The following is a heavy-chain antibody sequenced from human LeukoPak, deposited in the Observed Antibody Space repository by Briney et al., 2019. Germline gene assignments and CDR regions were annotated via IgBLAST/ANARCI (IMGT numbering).Heavy chain of an antibody. CDR3: ARGLGYSGSYYRLLRAPYP. Sequence: ASLKVYCKASGYTFTGYYMHWVRQAPGQGLEWMGWINPNSGGTNYEQKLQGRVTMTRDTSISTAYMELSRLRSDDTAVYYCARGLGYSGSYYRLLRAPYPWGQGTLVTVSS. CDR1: GYTFTGYY. J-gene: IGHJ5*02. CDR2: INPNSGGT. V-gene: IGHV1-2*02. D-gene: IGHD1-26*01.